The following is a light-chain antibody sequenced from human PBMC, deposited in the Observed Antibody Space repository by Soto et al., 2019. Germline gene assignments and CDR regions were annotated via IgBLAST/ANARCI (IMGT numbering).Light chain of an antibody. V-gene: IGLV1-47*02. Sequence: QSVLTQPPSASATPGQRVTISCSGSDSNVGINFVYWYQQLPGTAPKLLIYTNDQRPSGVPDRFSGSKSGTSASLAISGLRSEDEADYYCCSYAGSSTYVFGTGTKVTVL. CDR2: TND. CDR1: DSNVGINF. J-gene: IGLJ1*01. CDR3: CSYAGSSTYV.